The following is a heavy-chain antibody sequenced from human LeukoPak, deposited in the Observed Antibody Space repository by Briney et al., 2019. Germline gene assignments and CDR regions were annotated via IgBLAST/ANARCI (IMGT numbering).Heavy chain of an antibody. V-gene: IGHV3-30*18. CDR2: TPYDGSTK. CDR1: GFAFSNYG. CDR3: AKPADEHFDY. Sequence: GGSLRLSCVVSGFAFSNYGMHWVRPAPAKGLEWVALTPYDGSTKYYADSVKGRFTISKDNSRNTVYLQMNSLKVEDTATYYCAKPADEHFDYWGQGTLVTVSS. J-gene: IGHJ4*02.